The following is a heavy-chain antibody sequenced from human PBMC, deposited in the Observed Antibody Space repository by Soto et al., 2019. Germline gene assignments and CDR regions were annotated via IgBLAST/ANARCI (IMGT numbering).Heavy chain of an antibody. Sequence: QVQVQESGPGLVKPSETLSLTCTVSGASISSYYWSWVRQPPGKGLEWIGYFYYSGSTNYNPSLKSRVSMSVDTSKKQFSLKLGSVTAADTAVYYCAYGGSAEGYFDSWGQGALVTVSS. CDR1: GASISSYY. V-gene: IGHV4-59*01. D-gene: IGHD1-26*01. J-gene: IGHJ4*02. CDR3: AYGGSAEGYFDS. CDR2: FYYSGST.